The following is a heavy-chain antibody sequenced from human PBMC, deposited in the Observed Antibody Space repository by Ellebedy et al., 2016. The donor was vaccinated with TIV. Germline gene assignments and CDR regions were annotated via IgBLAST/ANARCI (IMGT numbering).Heavy chain of an antibody. CDR3: AKDQISGDGRWVFDL. CDR1: GFTFSSFA. V-gene: IGHV3-23*01. J-gene: IGHJ3*01. D-gene: IGHD5-24*01. CDR2: LYGSGRGI. Sequence: PGGSLRLSCAASGFTFSSFAMAWVRQTPGKGLEGVSGLYGSGRGIFYSDSVKGRFTISRDNSKNTLYLQMNSLTAEDTGIYYCAKDQISGDGRWVFDLWGQGTMVTVSS.